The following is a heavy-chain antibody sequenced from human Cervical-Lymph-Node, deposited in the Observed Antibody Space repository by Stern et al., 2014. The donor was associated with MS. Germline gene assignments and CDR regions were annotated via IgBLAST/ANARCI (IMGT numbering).Heavy chain of an antibody. CDR2: IPSSSTYI. CDR3: ARAEYDILTAYYGMDV. Sequence: EVQLVESGGGLVKPGGSLRLSCAASGFTFSSHSMNWVRQAPGKGLEWVSSIPSSSTYIYYADSLKGRFTISRDNAKNSLYLQMNSLRAEDTAVYYCARAEYDILTAYYGMDVWGQGTTVTVSS. D-gene: IGHD3-9*01. CDR1: GFTFSSHS. V-gene: IGHV3-21*06. J-gene: IGHJ6*02.